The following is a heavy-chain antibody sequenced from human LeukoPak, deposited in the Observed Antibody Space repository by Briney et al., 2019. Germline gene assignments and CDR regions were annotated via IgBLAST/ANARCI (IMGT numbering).Heavy chain of an antibody. CDR1: GFTFSSYE. Sequence: GGSLRLSCAASGFTFSSYEMNWVRQAPGKGLEWVSYISSSGSAIYYADSVKGRFTTSRDNAKNSLYLQMNSLRAEDTAVYYCASPRGVTTDYYYYYGMDVWGKGTTVTVSS. CDR3: ASPRGVTTDYYYYYGMDV. CDR2: ISSSGSAI. J-gene: IGHJ6*04. V-gene: IGHV3-48*03. D-gene: IGHD4-11*01.